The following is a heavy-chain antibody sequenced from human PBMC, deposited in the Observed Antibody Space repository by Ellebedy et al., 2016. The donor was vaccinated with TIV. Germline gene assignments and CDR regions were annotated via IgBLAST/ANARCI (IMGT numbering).Heavy chain of an antibody. J-gene: IGHJ2*01. CDR1: GYSFTSYW. Sequence: GESLKISXKGSGYSFTSYWISWVRQMPGKGLEWMGRIDPSDSYTNYSPSFQGHVTISADKSISTAYLQWSSLKASDTAMYYCARRGRDGDNYYWYFDLWGRGTLVTVSS. D-gene: IGHD4-17*01. CDR2: IDPSDSYT. CDR3: ARRGRDGDNYYWYFDL. V-gene: IGHV5-10-1*01.